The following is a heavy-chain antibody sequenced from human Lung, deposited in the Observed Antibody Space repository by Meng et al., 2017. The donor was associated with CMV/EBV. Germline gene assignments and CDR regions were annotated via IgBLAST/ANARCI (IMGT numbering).Heavy chain of an antibody. D-gene: IGHD6-25*01. CDR3: AAEGENSGDETRDAFDL. CDR1: GFTVSSNY. CDR2: IYTGGIT. V-gene: IGHV3-66*02. Sequence: GESLKISCAVSGFTVSSNYMSWVRQALGKGLEWVSVIYTGGITYYADSVKGRFTISRDNSKNTLYLQMNSLRADDTTVYYCAAEGENSGDETRDAFDLWGQGTXVTVSS. J-gene: IGHJ3*01.